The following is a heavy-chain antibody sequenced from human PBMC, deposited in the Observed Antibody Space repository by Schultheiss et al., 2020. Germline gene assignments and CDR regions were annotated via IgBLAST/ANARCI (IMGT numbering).Heavy chain of an antibody. J-gene: IGHJ4*02. Sequence: SETLSLTCTVSGGSISSYYWSWIRQPPGKGLEWIGRVYGNGYTDYNPSLKSRVTISVDTSKNQFSLKLSSVTAADTAVYYCARGHSSSWVDYWGQGTLVTVSS. CDR3: ARGHSSSWVDY. CDR1: GGSISSYY. D-gene: IGHD6-13*01. CDR2: VYGNGYT. V-gene: IGHV4-59*08.